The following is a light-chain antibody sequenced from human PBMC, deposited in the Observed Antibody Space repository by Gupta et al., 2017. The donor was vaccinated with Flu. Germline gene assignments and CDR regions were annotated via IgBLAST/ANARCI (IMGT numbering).Light chain of an antibody. CDR2: AAS. J-gene: IGKJ2*01. V-gene: IGKV3-11*01. Sequence: RATLSCRASQDSSKFLAWYQQKPGQGPRLLIYAASRRATGIPARFSGSGSGTDFTLTITSLGPEDFAFYYCQHRSNWPPEYTFGQGTKLEIK. CDR1: QDSSKF. CDR3: QHRSNWPPEYT.